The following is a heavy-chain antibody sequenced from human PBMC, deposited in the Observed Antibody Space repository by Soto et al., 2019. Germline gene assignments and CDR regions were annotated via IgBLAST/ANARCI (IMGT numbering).Heavy chain of an antibody. V-gene: IGHV4-4*02. J-gene: IGHJ6*02. D-gene: IGHD3-3*01. CDR2: IYHSGST. CDR1: GGSISSSNC. Sequence: SETLSLTCAVSGGSISSSNCWIWVRQPPGKGLEWIGEIYHSGSTNYNPSLKSRVTISVDKSKNQFSLKLSSVTAADTAVYYCARASNYDFWSGYLSGMDVWGQGTTVTVSS. CDR3: ARASNYDFWSGYLSGMDV.